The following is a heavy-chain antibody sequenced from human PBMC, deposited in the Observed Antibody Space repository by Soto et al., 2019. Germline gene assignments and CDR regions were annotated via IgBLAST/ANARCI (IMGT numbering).Heavy chain of an antibody. CDR2: IRSKANTYAT. CDR3: TTFMLDTTPY. D-gene: IGHD5-18*01. Sequence: LRLSCAASWFTFSGSAMHWVRQASGKGLEWVGRIRSKANTYATAYAASVKGRFTISRDDSKNTAYLQMNSLKTEDTAVYYCTTFMLDTTPYWGLGTLVTV. J-gene: IGHJ4*02. V-gene: IGHV3-73*01. CDR1: WFTFSGSA.